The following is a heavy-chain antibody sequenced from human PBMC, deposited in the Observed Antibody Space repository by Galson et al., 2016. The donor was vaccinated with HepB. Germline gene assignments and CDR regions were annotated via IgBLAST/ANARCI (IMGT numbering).Heavy chain of an antibody. CDR2: IRDSGDIT. V-gene: IGHV3-23*01. D-gene: IGHD3-22*01. J-gene: IGHJ4*02. Sequence: SLRLSCAASGFTLSNYAMTWVRQTPGKGLEWVSTIRDSGDITYYADSVRGRFTISRDSSKNTLYLQMNSLRVEDTAVYYCTRSNYDSGGPTVFDYWGQGTLVTVSS. CDR3: TRSNYDSGGPTVFDY. CDR1: GFTLSNYA.